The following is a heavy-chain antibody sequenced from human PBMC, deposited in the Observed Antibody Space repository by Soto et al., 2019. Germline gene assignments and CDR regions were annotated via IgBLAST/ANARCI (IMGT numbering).Heavy chain of an antibody. CDR2: ISGSGGST. D-gene: IGHD2-2*01. CDR3: AKGASCYSKCIGAGAFDI. J-gene: IGHJ3*02. Sequence: EVQLLESGGGLVQPGGSLRLSCAASGFTFSSYAMSWVRQAPGKGLEWVSAISGSGGSTYYADSVKGRFTISRDNSKNTLYLQMNSLRAEDTAVYYCAKGASCYSKCIGAGAFDIWGQGTMVTVSS. CDR1: GFTFSSYA. V-gene: IGHV3-23*01.